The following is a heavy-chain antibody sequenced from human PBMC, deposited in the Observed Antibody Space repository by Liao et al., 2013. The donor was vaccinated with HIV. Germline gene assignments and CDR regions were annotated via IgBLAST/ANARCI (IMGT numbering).Heavy chain of an antibody. CDR3: ARRRARLHRHDGSSYKGPLDY. J-gene: IGHJ4*02. CDR1: GGSITTGSYY. V-gene: IGHV4-39*07. Sequence: QVQLQESGPGLVKPSQTLSLTCTVSGGSITTGSYYWTWIRQPPGKGLEWIGEINSSGGTNYNPSLKSRVTISVDTSKNQFSLKLNSMTAADTAMYYCARRRARLHRHDGSSYKGPLDYWAQGTLVTVSS. D-gene: IGHD3-10*01. CDR2: INSSGGT.